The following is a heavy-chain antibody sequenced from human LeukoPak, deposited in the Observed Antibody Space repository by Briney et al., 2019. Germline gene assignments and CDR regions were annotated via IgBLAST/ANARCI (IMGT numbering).Heavy chain of an antibody. Sequence: SETLSLTCTVSGGSTSSYYWSWIRQPPGKGLEWIGYIYYSGSTNYNPSLKSRVTISVDTSKNQFSLKLSSVTAADTAVYYCARASGIAVADFDPWGQGTLVTVSS. V-gene: IGHV4-59*01. CDR2: IYYSGST. J-gene: IGHJ5*02. CDR3: ARASGIAVADFDP. D-gene: IGHD6-19*01. CDR1: GGSTSSYY.